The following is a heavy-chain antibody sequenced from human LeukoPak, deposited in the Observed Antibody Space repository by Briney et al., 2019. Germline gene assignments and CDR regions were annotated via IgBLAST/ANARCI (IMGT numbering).Heavy chain of an antibody. J-gene: IGHJ4*02. CDR1: GYTFTSYA. D-gene: IGHD3-10*01. CDR3: ARDNYHYYGSGSYDY. Sequence: ASVKVSCKASGYTFTSYAMHWVRQAPGQRLEWMGWINAGNGNTKYSQKFQGRVTITRDTSASTTYMELSSLRSEDTAVYYCARDNYHYYGSGSYDYWGQGTLVTVSS. V-gene: IGHV1-3*01. CDR2: INAGNGNT.